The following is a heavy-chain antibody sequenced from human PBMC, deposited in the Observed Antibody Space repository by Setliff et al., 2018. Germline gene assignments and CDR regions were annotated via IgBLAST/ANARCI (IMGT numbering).Heavy chain of an antibody. V-gene: IGHV3-7*01. Sequence: GSLRLSCETSGFTFSDYSFDWVRQAPGKGLEWLASINPDGSEKYYVDSVKGRFTISRDNAKNSLSLQMNSLRTEDTAVYYCFGAGTCSYWGQGTQVTVSS. CDR2: INPDGSEK. J-gene: IGHJ4*02. D-gene: IGHD3-10*01. CDR1: GFTFSDYS. CDR3: FGAGTCSY.